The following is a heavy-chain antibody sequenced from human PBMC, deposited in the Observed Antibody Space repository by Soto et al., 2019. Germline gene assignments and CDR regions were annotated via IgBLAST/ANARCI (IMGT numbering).Heavy chain of an antibody. J-gene: IGHJ4*02. D-gene: IGHD5-18*01. V-gene: IGHV3-21*01. CDR2: ISSSSSYI. CDR1: GFTFSSYS. CDR3: ARDQPRYSYGYGLGY. Sequence: EVQLVESGGGLVKPGGSLRLSCAASGFTFSSYSMNWVRQAPGKGLEWVSSISSSSSYIYYAHSVKGRFTISRDNAKNSLYLQMNSMRAEDTAVYYCARDQPRYSYGYGLGYWGQGTLVTVSS.